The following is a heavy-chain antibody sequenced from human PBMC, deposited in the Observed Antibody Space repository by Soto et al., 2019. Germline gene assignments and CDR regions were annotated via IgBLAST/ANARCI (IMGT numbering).Heavy chain of an antibody. D-gene: IGHD1-26*01. CDR2: IYYSGST. CDR3: ARAARWRAYSGTFWSDP. CDR1: GGSVSSGSYY. J-gene: IGHJ5*02. Sequence: SETLSLTCTVSGGSVSSGSYYWSWIRQPPGKGLEWIGYIYYSGSTNYNPSLKSRVTISVDISKKQFSLNLTSVTAADTAVYYCARAARWRAYSGTFWSDPWGQGTQVTVSS. V-gene: IGHV4-61*01.